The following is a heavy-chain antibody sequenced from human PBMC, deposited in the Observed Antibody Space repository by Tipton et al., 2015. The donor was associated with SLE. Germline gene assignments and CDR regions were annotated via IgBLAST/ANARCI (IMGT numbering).Heavy chain of an antibody. D-gene: IGHD6-13*01. V-gene: IGHV1-46*01. Sequence: QSGPEVKEPGASVKVSCKASGYTLTSNYVQWVRQAPGQGLEWMGLIKPSDGKTTYAQKFQGRVTLTRDTSTSTVYMEVSGLRSDDTAVYYCALGYSSTWPPGEFDYWGQGTLVTVSS. J-gene: IGHJ4*02. CDR2: IKPSDGKT. CDR1: GYTLTSNY. CDR3: ALGYSSTWPPGEFDY.